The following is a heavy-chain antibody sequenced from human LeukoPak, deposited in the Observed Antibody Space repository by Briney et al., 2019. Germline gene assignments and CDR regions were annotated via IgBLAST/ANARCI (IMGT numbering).Heavy chain of an antibody. V-gene: IGHV3-23*01. D-gene: IGHD3-10*01. Sequence: GGSLRLSCAASGFTFSNAYMNWVRQAPGKGLEWVSAISGSGGSTYYADSVKGRFTISRDNSKNTLYLQMNSLRAEDTAVYYCAKDTRGSDGFDYWGQGTLVTVSS. J-gene: IGHJ4*02. CDR1: GFTFSNAY. CDR3: AKDTRGSDGFDY. CDR2: ISGSGGST.